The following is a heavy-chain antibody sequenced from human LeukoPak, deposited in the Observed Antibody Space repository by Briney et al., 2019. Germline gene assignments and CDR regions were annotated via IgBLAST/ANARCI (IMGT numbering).Heavy chain of an antibody. D-gene: IGHD3/OR15-3a*01. CDR2: ISYDGSNK. CDR3: ARVDI. Sequence: PGRSLRLSCAASGFTFSSYGMHWVRQAPGKGLEWVAVISYDGSNKYYADSVKGRFTISRDNSKNTLYLQMNSLRAEDTAVYYCARVDIWGQGTMVTVSS. J-gene: IGHJ3*02. CDR1: GFTFSSYG. V-gene: IGHV3-30*06.